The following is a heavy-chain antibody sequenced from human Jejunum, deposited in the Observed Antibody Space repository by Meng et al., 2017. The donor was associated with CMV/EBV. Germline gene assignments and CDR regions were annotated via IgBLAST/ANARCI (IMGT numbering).Heavy chain of an antibody. V-gene: IGHV7-4-1*01. Sequence: QVQLVQSGSELKKPGDVGKVSCQAAGYTFTSSSMNWVRHAPGQGLEWMGWININTGNPTYAQGFTGRFVFSLDTSVSTAYLQIDSLKADDTAVYYCARGNGWRFNYWGQGTLVTVSS. CDR1: GYTFTSSS. J-gene: IGHJ4*02. D-gene: IGHD6-19*01. CDR2: ININTGNP. CDR3: ARGNGWRFNY.